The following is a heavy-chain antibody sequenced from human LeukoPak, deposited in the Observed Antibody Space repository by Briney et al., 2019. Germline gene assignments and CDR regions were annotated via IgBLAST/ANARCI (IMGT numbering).Heavy chain of an antibody. CDR2: INPKSGGT. CDR1: GYTFADHY. Sequence: GASVKVSCKASGYTFADHYIHWVRQAPGQGLQWMGWINPKSGGTHYAKKFQGRVSTTRDTSISTAYMELSRLTSDDTAVYYCARDSSHYGDLDPWGQGTLVTVSS. J-gene: IGHJ5*02. D-gene: IGHD4-17*01. V-gene: IGHV1-2*02. CDR3: ARDSSHYGDLDP.